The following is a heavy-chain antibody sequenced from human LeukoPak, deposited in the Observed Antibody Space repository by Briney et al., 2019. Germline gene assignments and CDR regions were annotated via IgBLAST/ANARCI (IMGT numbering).Heavy chain of an antibody. CDR2: INPHSGAT. CDR3: ARLYCSGDTCFLGFDY. D-gene: IGHD2-15*01. Sequence: ASVKVSCKASGYTFTSYYIHWVRQAPGQGLEWMGWINPHSGATTYAQKFQGRVTVTRHTSISTASMELSRLRSDDTAVDYCARLYCSGDTCFLGFDYWGQGTLVTVSS. V-gene: IGHV1-2*02. CDR1: GYTFTSYY. J-gene: IGHJ4*02.